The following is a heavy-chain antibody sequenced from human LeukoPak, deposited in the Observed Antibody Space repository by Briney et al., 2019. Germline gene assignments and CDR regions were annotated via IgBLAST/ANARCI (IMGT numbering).Heavy chain of an antibody. D-gene: IGHD6-13*01. J-gene: IGHJ5*01. V-gene: IGHV1-18*01. CDR2: ISGYNGNT. CDR1: GYTFTSYG. Sequence: GASVKVSCKASGYTFTSYGISWVRQAPGQGLEWMGWISGYNGNTDYAQKFQGRVTMTTDTSTTTAYLEVRSLIFDDTAVYYCARDSSSWWAKLDSWGQGTLVTVSS. CDR3: ARDSSSWWAKLDS.